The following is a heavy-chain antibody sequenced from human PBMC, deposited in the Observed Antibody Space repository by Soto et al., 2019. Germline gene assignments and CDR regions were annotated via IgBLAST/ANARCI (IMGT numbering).Heavy chain of an antibody. J-gene: IGHJ5*02. V-gene: IGHV4-31*03. CDR2: IYCSGST. Sequence: QVQLQESCPGLVKPSQTLSLTCTVSGASMSSGGYYWTWIRQSPGKGLEWIGYIYCSGSTYYNPSLESRVAISLDTSRSQFSLTLHSVTAADTAIYYCARDRHNNFFDPWGQGTLVTVSS. D-gene: IGHD6-6*01. CDR3: ARDRHNNFFDP. CDR1: GASMSSGGYY.